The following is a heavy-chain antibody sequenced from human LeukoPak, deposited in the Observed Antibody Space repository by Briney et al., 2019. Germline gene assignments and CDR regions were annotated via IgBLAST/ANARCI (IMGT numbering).Heavy chain of an antibody. CDR3: GRAGSFSPIEY. CDR2: ISSSGSTI. D-gene: IGHD2/OR15-2a*01. Sequence: GGSLRLSCAASGFTFSDYYMSWIRQAPGKGLEWVSYISSSGSTIYYADSVKGRFTIPRDNAKNSLYLQMNSLRAEDTAVYYCGRAGSFSPIEYWGQGTLVTVSS. CDR1: GFTFSDYY. V-gene: IGHV3-11*01. J-gene: IGHJ4*02.